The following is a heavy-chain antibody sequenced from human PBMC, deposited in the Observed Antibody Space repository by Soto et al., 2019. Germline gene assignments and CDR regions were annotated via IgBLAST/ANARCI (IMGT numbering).Heavy chain of an antibody. CDR3: ARGDAGYYGMDV. J-gene: IGHJ6*02. CDR2: SFHSGST. CDR1: GGSISSGGYF. V-gene: IGHV4-30-2*01. Sequence: QLQLQESGSRLVMPSQTLSLTCAVSGGSISSGGYFWSWIRQPPGKGLEWIGYSFHSGSTSYNPPLKSRVIISVDRSKNQFSLKLSSVTTADTAVYYCARGDAGYYGMDVWGQETTVTVSS.